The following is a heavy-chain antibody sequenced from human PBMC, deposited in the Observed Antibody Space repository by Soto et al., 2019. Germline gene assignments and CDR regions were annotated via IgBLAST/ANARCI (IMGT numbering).Heavy chain of an antibody. J-gene: IGHJ3*02. V-gene: IGHV3-23*01. D-gene: IGHD6-13*01. CDR3: AKGILVKPPGTRTFDI. Sequence: EVQLLESGGGLVQPGGSLRLSCAASGFTFINYAMSWVRQAPGKGLEWVSTIGGGDGSTYYADSVKGRFTISRDNSNSAPYLQMHSLRVGDTAIYYCAKGILVKPPGTRTFDIWGQGTMVIVSS. CDR2: IGGGDGST. CDR1: GFTFINYA.